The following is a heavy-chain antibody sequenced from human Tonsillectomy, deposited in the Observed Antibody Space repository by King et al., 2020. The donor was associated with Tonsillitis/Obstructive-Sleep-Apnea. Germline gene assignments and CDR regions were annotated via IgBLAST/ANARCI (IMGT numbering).Heavy chain of an antibody. CDR1: GGSISSYY. J-gene: IGHJ6*03. V-gene: IGHV4-59*01. CDR2: IYYSGST. CDR3: ARDYYDSSGYYPRYYYYYMDV. Sequence: VQLQESGPGLVKPSETLSLTCTVSGGSISSYYWSWIRQPPGKGLEWIGYIYYSGSTNYNPSLKSRVTISVDTSKNQFSLKLSSVTAADTAVYYCARDYYDSSGYYPRYYYYYMDVWGKGTTVTVSS. D-gene: IGHD3-22*01.